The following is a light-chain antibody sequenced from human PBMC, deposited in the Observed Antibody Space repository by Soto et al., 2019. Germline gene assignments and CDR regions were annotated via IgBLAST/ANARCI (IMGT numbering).Light chain of an antibody. J-gene: IGLJ1*01. Sequence: QSVLTQPPSASGTPGQRVTISCSGSSSNIGGNTVNWYQQVPGTAPKLLIYFNNQRPSGVPDRFSGTKSGTSASLAISGLQSEDEADYYCATWDDSLNGYVFGTGTKLTVL. V-gene: IGLV1-44*01. CDR2: FNN. CDR1: SSNIGGNT. CDR3: ATWDDSLNGYV.